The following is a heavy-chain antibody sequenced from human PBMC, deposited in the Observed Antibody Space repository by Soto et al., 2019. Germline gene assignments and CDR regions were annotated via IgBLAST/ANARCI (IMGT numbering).Heavy chain of an antibody. CDR1: GGPFSGYF. J-gene: IGHJ2*01. D-gene: IGHD6-19*01. CDR2: INHNFNT. V-gene: IGHV4-34*01. Sequence: PSETLSLTCVFSGGPFSGYFWTCIRQSPGNGLEWIGEINHNFNTNYNPSLQSRVSISADKSRNQFSLRLSSVTAADTALYYCARGVFLWSSGWY. CDR3: ARGVFLWSSGWY.